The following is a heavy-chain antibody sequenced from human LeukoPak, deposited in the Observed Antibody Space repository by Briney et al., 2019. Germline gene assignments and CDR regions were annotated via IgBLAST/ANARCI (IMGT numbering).Heavy chain of an antibody. CDR1: GFPFSDFS. V-gene: IGHV3-23*01. D-gene: IGHD3-10*01. CDR3: AKRGVIIRVILVGFHKEAYYFDS. CDR2: TNSGGTTT. Sequence: PGGSLRLSCATSGFPFSDFSMTWVRQAPGKGLEWISTTNSGGTTTYYAESVKGRFTISRDNSKNTLYLQMNSLRAEDTAMYFCAKRGVIIRVILVGFHKEAYYFDSWGRGALVTVSS. J-gene: IGHJ4*02.